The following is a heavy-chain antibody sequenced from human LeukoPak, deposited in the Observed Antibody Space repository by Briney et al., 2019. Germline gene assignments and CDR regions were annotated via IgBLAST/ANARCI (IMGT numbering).Heavy chain of an antibody. CDR2: LSPGDSDS. CDR3: ARQGTMSPFDY. V-gene: IGHV5-51*01. CDR1: GYSFTSNS. D-gene: IGHD3-3*01. J-gene: IGHJ4*02. Sequence: GESLKIPCKRSGYSFTSNSSAWVGKMPGKGLEWMEILSPGDSDSRYSPSFQGQVTISADKSISTAYLQWSRLKASDTAMYYCARQGTMSPFDYWGQGTLVTVSS.